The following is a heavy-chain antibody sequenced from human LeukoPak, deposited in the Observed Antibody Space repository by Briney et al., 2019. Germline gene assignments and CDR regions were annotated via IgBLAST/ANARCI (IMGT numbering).Heavy chain of an antibody. D-gene: IGHD5-18*01. CDR2: ISGSDDST. Sequence: GGSLRLSCAASGFSFSTYAMNWVRQAPGKGLEWVSAISGSDDSTYYAESVKGRFTISRDNSKNSLYLQMNSLTTEDTALYYCAKDRGGYSYAADYWGQGTLVTVSS. J-gene: IGHJ4*02. CDR1: GFSFSTYA. V-gene: IGHV3-23*01. CDR3: AKDRGGYSYAADY.